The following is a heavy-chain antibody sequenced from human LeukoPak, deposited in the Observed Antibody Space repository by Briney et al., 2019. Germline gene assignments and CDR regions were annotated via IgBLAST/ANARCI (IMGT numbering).Heavy chain of an antibody. V-gene: IGHV4-59*08. CDR1: GGSIRSYY. CDR2: IYYIGST. D-gene: IGHD6-19*01. Sequence: SETLSLTCTVSGGSIRSYYWSWIRQPPGKGLECIGYIYYIGSTNYNPSLKSRVTISLDTSKSQFSLKLTSVTAADTAVYYCARHKREIAVAGLNAFDIWGQGTMVTVSS. CDR3: ARHKREIAVAGLNAFDI. J-gene: IGHJ3*02.